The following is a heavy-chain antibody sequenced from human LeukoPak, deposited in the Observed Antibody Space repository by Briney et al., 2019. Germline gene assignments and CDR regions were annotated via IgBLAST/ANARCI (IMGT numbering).Heavy chain of an antibody. CDR2: ISSSSSYI. J-gene: IGHJ3*02. CDR3: ARDRLEHSSGWSRSDAFDI. CDR1: GFTFSSYS. V-gene: IGHV3-21*01. D-gene: IGHD6-19*01. Sequence: GGSLRLSCAASGFTFSSYSMNWVRQAPGKGLEWVSSISSSSSYIYYADSVKGRFTISRDNAENSLYLQMNSLRAEDTAVYYCARDRLEHSSGWSRSDAFDIWGQGTMVTVSS.